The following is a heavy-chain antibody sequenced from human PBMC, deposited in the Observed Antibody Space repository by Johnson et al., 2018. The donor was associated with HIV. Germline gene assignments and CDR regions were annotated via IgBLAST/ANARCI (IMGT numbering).Heavy chain of an antibody. CDR2: ISYDGSYQ. D-gene: IGHD4-17*01. CDR3: AKEGSRGTVTQAPDAFDI. CDR1: GFTFSNAW. Sequence: QVQLVESGGGVVQPGGSLRLSCPASGFTFSNAWMSWVRQAPGKGLEWVAVISYDGSYQYYAVSVKGRFTISRDNSKTTLYLQMNSLRVEDTAVYYCAKEGSRGTVTQAPDAFDIWGQGTVVTVSS. J-gene: IGHJ3*02. V-gene: IGHV3-30*18.